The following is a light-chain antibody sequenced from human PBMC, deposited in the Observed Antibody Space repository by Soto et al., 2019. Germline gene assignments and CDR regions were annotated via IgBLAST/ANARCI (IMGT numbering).Light chain of an antibody. V-gene: IGKV3-11*01. J-gene: IGKJ1*01. CDR3: QQRSKWPPTWT. CDR2: DAS. CDR1: QSVSSY. Sequence: EIVLTQSPGTLSLSPGERATLSCRASQSVSSYLAWYQQKPGQAPRLLIYDASNRATGIPARFSGSGSGTDFTLTISSLEPEDFAVYYCQQRSKWPPTWTFGQGTKVEIK.